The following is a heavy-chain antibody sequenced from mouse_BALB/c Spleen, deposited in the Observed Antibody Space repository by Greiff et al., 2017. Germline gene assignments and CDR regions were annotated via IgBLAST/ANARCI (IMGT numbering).Heavy chain of an antibody. CDR1: GFTFTDYY. CDR3: ARDGPLLYYGSTLYAMDY. J-gene: IGHJ4*01. D-gene: IGHD1-1*01. CDR2: IRNKANGYTT. V-gene: IGHV7-3*02. Sequence: EVQGVESGGGLVQPGGSLRLSCATSGFTFTDYYMSWVRQPPGKALEWLGFIRNKANGYTTEYSASVKGRFTISRDNSQSILYLQMNTLRAEDSATYYCARDGPLLYYGSTLYAMDYWGQGTSVTVSS.